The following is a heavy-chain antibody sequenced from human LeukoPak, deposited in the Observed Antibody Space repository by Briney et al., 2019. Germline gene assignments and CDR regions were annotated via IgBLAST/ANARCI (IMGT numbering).Heavy chain of an antibody. D-gene: IGHD5-12*01. CDR3: ARTSHYVDIAATIPYGIYYFDY. CDR1: GYTFTGYY. CDR2: INPSGGST. Sequence: ASVKVSCKASGYTFTGYYMHWVRQAPGQGLEWMGIINPSGGSTSYAQKFQGRVTMTTDTSTSTAYMELRSLRSDDTAVYYCARTSHYVDIAATIPYGIYYFDYWGQGTLVTVSS. J-gene: IGHJ4*02. V-gene: IGHV1-46*01.